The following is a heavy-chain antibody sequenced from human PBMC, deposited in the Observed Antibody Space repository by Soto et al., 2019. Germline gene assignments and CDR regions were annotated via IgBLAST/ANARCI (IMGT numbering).Heavy chain of an antibody. J-gene: IGHJ4*02. CDR2: IYPDDSDT. CDR3: ARLYGDLYYFDN. Sequence: GESLKISCTASGYSFTTYWIGWVRQMPGKGLEYMGSIYPDDSDTRYSPSFQGQVSISADKSINTAYLHWSSLKAPDTAMYYCARLYGDLYYFDNWSQGNLVTAPQ. V-gene: IGHV5-51*01. D-gene: IGHD4-17*01. CDR1: GYSFTTYW.